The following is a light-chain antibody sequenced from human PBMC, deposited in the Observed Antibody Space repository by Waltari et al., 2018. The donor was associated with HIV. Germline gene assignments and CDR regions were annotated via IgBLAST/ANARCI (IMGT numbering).Light chain of an antibody. Sequence: QSALTQPASVSGSPGQSITIACTGTNSDVGGYNYVSWYQKHPGKAPKLMIYDVTKRPSGISNRFSGSKSGNTASLTISGLQAEDEADYFCSSFANNNTPVLFGGGTKLTVL. CDR3: SSFANNNTPVL. CDR1: NSDVGGYNY. V-gene: IGLV2-14*03. CDR2: DVT. J-gene: IGLJ2*01.